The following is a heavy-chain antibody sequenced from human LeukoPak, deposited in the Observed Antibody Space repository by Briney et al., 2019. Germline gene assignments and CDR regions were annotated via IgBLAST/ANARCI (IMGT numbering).Heavy chain of an antibody. D-gene: IGHD4-17*01. V-gene: IGHV1-46*01. CDR1: GYTFTSYY. CDR3: TRDGIRDFYGDPYYFDY. Sequence: GASVKVSCKASGYTFTSYYMHWVRQAPGQGLEWMGIINPSGGSTSYAQKFQGRVTMSRDMSTRTVYMELSSLRSEDTAVYYCTRDGIRDFYGDPYYFDYWGQGTLVTVSS. J-gene: IGHJ4*02. CDR2: INPSGGST.